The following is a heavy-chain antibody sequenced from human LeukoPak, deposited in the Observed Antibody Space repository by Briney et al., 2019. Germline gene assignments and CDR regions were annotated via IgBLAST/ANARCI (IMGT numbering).Heavy chain of an antibody. CDR3: ARAVPKGYSSSDLDY. CDR2: ISYDGSNT. J-gene: IGHJ4*02. CDR1: GFIFSSYA. V-gene: IGHV3-30-3*01. D-gene: IGHD6-13*01. Sequence: GGSLRLSCAASGFIFSSYAMHWVRQAPGKGLEWVAVISYDGSNTYYADSVKGRFTISRDNSKNTLYLQMNSLRAEDTAVYYCARAVPKGYSSSDLDYWGQGTLVTVSS.